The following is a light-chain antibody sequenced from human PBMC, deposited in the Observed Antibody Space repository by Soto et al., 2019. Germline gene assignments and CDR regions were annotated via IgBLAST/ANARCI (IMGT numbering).Light chain of an antibody. V-gene: IGKV1-5*01. J-gene: IGKJ1*01. CDR3: QQYNNWPRT. CDR1: QSISSW. Sequence: SQMTQSPSTLSASVGDRVTITCRASQSISSWLAWYQQKPGEAPKLLIYDASALPRGVPSRFSGSGSGTEFTLTISSLQSEDFAVYYCQQYNNWPRTFGQGTKVDI. CDR2: DAS.